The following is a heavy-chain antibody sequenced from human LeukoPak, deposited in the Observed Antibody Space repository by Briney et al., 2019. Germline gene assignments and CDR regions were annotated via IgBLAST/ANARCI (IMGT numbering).Heavy chain of an antibody. J-gene: IGHJ4*02. CDR3: IIDLGQFRGSGSYSFDY. Sequence: GGSLRLSCAVSGFTLRSCDMRWARQAPGKGLEWVSGISGSGGSTDYADSVKGRFTISRDNSKNTLYLQMNNLAAEDTAIYYCIIDLGQFRGSGSYSFDYWGQGTLVTVSS. CDR2: ISGSGGST. D-gene: IGHD3-10*01. V-gene: IGHV3-23*01. CDR1: GFTLRSCD.